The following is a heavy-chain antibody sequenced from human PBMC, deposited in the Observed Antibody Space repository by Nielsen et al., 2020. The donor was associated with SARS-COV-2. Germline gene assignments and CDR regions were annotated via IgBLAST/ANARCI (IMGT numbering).Heavy chain of an antibody. CDR3: ARGFIAAAGGFDY. CDR2: INAGNGNT. V-gene: IGHV1-18*04. D-gene: IGHD6-13*01. J-gene: IGHJ4*02. CDR1: GYAFPTYG. Sequence: ASVKVSCKASGYAFPTYGISWVRQAPGQGLEWMGWINAGNGNTKYSQKFQGRVTITRDTSASTAYMELSSLRSEDTAVYYCARGFIAAAGGFDYWGQGTLVTVSS.